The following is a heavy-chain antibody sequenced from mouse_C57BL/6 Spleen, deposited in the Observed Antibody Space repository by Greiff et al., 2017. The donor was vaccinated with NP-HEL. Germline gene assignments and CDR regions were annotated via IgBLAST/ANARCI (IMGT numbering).Heavy chain of an antibody. V-gene: IGHV1-82*01. J-gene: IGHJ2*01. CDR1: GYAFSSSW. CDR3: ARAFPPSTYYFDY. Sequence: VQLVESGPELVKPGASVKISCKASGYAFSSSWMNWVKQRPGKGLEWIGRIYPGDGDTNYNGKFKGKATLTADKSSSTAYMQLSSLTSEDSAVYFCARAFPPSTYYFDYWGQGTTLTVSS. CDR2: IYPGDGDT.